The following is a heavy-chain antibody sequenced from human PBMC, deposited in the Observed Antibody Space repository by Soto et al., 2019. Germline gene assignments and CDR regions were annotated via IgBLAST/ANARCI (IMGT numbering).Heavy chain of an antibody. CDR1: GYTLTELS. Sequence: GASVKVSCKVSGYTLTELSMHWVRQAPGKGLEWMGGFDPEDGETIYAQKFQGRVTMTEDTSTDTAYMELSSLRSEDTAVYYCATDSASIVGATFDYFDYWGQGTLVTVSS. D-gene: IGHD1-26*01. J-gene: IGHJ4*02. V-gene: IGHV1-24*01. CDR3: ATDSASIVGATFDYFDY. CDR2: FDPEDGET.